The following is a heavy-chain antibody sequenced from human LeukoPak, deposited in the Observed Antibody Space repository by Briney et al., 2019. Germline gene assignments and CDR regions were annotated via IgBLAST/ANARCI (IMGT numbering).Heavy chain of an antibody. D-gene: IGHD1-26*01. V-gene: IGHV4-59*08. CDR1: GGSISNYY. CDR2: IYYSGST. J-gene: IGHJ3*01. CDR3: ARHSLGTDTPWTRAFDL. Sequence: SETLSLICTVSGGSISNYYWSWIRQPPGKGLEWIGYIYYSGSTNYNPSLKSRVTISVDTSKNQFSLKLSSVTAADTAVYYCARHSLGTDTPWTRAFDLWGQGTMVTVSS.